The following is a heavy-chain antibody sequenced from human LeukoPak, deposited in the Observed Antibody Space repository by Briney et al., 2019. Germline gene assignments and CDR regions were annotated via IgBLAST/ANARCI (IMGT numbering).Heavy chain of an antibody. D-gene: IGHD3-3*01. CDR3: ARSQARGLVLRFLLDY. J-gene: IGHJ4*02. Sequence: GGSLRLSCAASGFTFNSYAMSWVRQAPGKGLEWVSAIGGSGSSTYYTDSVKGRFTISRDNSKNTLYLQMNSLRSEDTAVYYCARSQARGLVLRFLLDYWGQGTLVTVSS. V-gene: IGHV3-23*01. CDR1: GFTFNSYA. CDR2: IGGSGSST.